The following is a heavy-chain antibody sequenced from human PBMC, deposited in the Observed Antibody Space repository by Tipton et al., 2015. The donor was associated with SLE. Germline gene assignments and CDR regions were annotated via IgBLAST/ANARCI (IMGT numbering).Heavy chain of an antibody. D-gene: IGHD1-1*01. J-gene: IGHJ3*02. Sequence: GSLRLSCAASGFTFSSYSMNWVRQAPGKGLEWVSSISSSSSYIYYADSVKGRFTISRDNAKNSLYLQMNSLRAEDTALYYFAKRRGGTGTQNAYDNWSQGTMVTIAS. CDR2: ISSSSSYI. CDR3: AKRRGGTGTQNAYDN. V-gene: IGHV3-21*04. CDR1: GFTFSSYS.